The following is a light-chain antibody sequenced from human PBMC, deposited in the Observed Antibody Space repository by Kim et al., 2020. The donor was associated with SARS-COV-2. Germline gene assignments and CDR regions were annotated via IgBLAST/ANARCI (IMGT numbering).Light chain of an antibody. CDR1: NSDVGGYTY. J-gene: IGLJ2*01. V-gene: IGLV2-8*01. CDR3: SSYAGNTYFVR. CDR2: EVT. Sequence: QSALTQPPSASGSPGQSVTISCSGINSDVGGYTYVSWYQQHPDKAPKLIIYEVTKRPSGVPDRFSGSKSGDTASLTVSGLQAEDEADYYCSSYAGNTYFVRFGGGTQLTVL.